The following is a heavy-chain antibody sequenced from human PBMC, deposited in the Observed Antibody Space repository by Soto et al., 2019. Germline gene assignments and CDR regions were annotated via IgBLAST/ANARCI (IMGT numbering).Heavy chain of an antibody. CDR2: IYTSGST. V-gene: IGHV4-4*07. J-gene: IGHJ5*02. CDR1: GGSISSYY. Sequence: PSETRSLTCTVSGGSISSYYWSWIRQPAGKGLEWIGRIYTSGSTNYNPSLKSRVTMSVDTSKNQFSLKLSSVTAADTAVYYCARGWYYDYVWGSYRANWFDPWGQGTLVTVSS. CDR3: ARGWYYDYVWGSYRANWFDP. D-gene: IGHD3-16*02.